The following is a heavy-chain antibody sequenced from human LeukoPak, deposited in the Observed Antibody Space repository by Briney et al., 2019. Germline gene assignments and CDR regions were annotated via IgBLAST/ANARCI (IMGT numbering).Heavy chain of an antibody. CDR3: ARDSFSYGLGNAFDI. J-gene: IGHJ3*02. Sequence: SETLSLTCAVYGGSFSGYYWSWIRQPPGKGLEWIGEINHSGSTNYNPSLKSRVTISVDTSKNQFSLKLSSVTAADTAVYYCARDSFSYGLGNAFDIWGQGTMVTVSS. V-gene: IGHV4-34*01. CDR1: GGSFSGYY. CDR2: INHSGST. D-gene: IGHD5-18*01.